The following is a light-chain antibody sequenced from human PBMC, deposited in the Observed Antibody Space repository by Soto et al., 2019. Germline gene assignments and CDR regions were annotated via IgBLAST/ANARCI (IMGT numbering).Light chain of an antibody. Sequence: QSALTQPASVSGSPGQSITVSCTGTSSDIGAYKYVSWYQQHPGKAPKLIIYDVSNWPSGVSSRFSGSRSGNTASLTISGLQAEDEADYYCSSFATSTTFVFGTGTKVTVL. CDR2: DVS. CDR1: SSDIGAYKY. J-gene: IGLJ1*01. V-gene: IGLV2-14*03. CDR3: SSFATSTTFV.